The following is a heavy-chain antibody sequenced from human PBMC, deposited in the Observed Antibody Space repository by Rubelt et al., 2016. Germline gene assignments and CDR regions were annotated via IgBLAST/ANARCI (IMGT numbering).Heavy chain of an antibody. D-gene: IGHD4-17*01. V-gene: IGHV1-46*01. CDR3: ARAASTVTTLLDLGY. CDR2: INPSGGST. J-gene: IGHJ4*02. Sequence: QVQLVQSGAEVKKPGASVKVSCKASGYTFTSYYMHWVRQAPGKGLEWMGIINPSGGSTSYAQKFQGRVTMTRDTSTSTVYMELSSLRSEDTAVYYCARAASTVTTLLDLGYWGQGTLVTVSS. CDR1: GYTFTSYY.